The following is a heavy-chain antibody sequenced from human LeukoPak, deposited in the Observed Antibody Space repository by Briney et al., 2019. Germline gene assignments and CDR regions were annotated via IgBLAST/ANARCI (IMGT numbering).Heavy chain of an antibody. CDR3: ATPAGGSSLYYGMDV. CDR1: GYTFTGYY. Sequence: ASVKVSCKASGYTFTGYYMHWVRQAPGQGLEWMGWINPNSGGTNYAQKFQGWVTMTRDTSISTAYMELSRPRSDDTAVYYCATPAGGSSLYYGMDVWGQGTTVTVSS. CDR2: INPNSGGT. D-gene: IGHD6-13*01. V-gene: IGHV1-2*04. J-gene: IGHJ6*02.